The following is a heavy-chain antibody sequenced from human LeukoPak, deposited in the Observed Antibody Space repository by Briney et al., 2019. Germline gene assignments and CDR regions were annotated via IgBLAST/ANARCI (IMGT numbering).Heavy chain of an antibody. CDR3: AIDMYGSGSYMFFY. D-gene: IGHD3-10*01. CDR1: GFTFDDYA. CDR2: ITWSSDNV. J-gene: IGHJ4*02. V-gene: IGHV3-9*01. Sequence: PGGSLRLSCAASGFTFDDYAMHWVRQAPGKGLEWVSGITWSSDNVDYADSVKGRFTISRDNAKNSLYLQMNSLRPEDTALYYCAIDMYGSGSYMFFYWGQGTLVTVSS.